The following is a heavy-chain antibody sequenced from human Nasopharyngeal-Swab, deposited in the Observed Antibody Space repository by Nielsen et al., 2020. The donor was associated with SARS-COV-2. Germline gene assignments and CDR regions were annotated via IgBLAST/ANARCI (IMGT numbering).Heavy chain of an antibody. CDR1: GFTFSTYA. CDR2: VSSNGAST. D-gene: IGHD3-10*01. Sequence: GESLKISCAASGFTFSTYAMSWVRQAPGKGLEWVSLVSSNGASTYYADSVKGRFTISRDNSKNTLYLQMNSLRDEDTAVYYCARDGSGSYYLDYWGQGTLVTVSS. V-gene: IGHV3-23*01. CDR3: ARDGSGSYYLDY. J-gene: IGHJ4*02.